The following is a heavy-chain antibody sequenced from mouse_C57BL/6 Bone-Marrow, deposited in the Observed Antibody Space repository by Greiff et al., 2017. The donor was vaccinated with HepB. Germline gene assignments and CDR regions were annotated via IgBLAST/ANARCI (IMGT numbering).Heavy chain of an antibody. CDR1: GFSLTSYG. CDR2: IWSGGST. D-gene: IGHD2-4*01. J-gene: IGHJ2*01. CDR3: ARDVGYDYYYFYY. Sequence: VKLQESGPGLVQPSQSLSITCTVSGFSLTSYGVHWVRQSPGKGLEWLGVIWSGGSTDYNAAFISRLSISKDNSKSQVFFKMNSLQADDTAIYYCARDVGYDYYYFYYWGQGTTLTVSS. V-gene: IGHV2-2*01.